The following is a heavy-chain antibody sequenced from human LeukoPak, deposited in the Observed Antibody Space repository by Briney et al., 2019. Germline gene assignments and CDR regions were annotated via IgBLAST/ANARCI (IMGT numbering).Heavy chain of an antibody. V-gene: IGHV1-2*06. CDR1: GYTFTGYY. J-gene: IGHJ6*03. D-gene: IGHD3-3*01. CDR2: INPNSGGT. Sequence: ASVKVSCKASGYTFTGYYMHWVRQAPGQGLEWMGRINPNSGGTNYAQKFQGRVTMTWDTSISTAYMELSRLRSDDTAVYYCARGMYWRAVMDVWGRGTTVTVSS. CDR3: ARGMYWRAVMDV.